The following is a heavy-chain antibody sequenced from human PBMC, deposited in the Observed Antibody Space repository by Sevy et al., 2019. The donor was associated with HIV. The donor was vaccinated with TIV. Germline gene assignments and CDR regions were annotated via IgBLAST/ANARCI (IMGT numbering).Heavy chain of an antibody. J-gene: IGHJ6*02. V-gene: IGHV4-59*01. CDR2: IYYSGST. D-gene: IGHD6-6*01. CDR3: ARLSIAGGGGYYYGMDV. CDR1: GGSISSYY. Sequence: SETLSLTCTVSGGSISSYYWSWIRQPPGKGLEWIGYIYYSGSTNYNPSLKSRVTISVDTSKNQFSLKLSSVTAADTAVYYCARLSIAGGGGYYYGMDVWGQGTTVTVSS.